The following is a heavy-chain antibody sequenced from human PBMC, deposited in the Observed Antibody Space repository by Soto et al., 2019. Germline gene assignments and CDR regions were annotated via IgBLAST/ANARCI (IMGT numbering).Heavy chain of an antibody. J-gene: IGHJ5*02. CDR3: ARAEYYYDSSGYLGFDP. D-gene: IGHD3-22*01. Sequence: SETLSLTCTVSGGSISSGGYYWSWIRQHPGKGLEWIGYIYYSGSTYYNPSLKSRVTISVDTSKNQFSLKLSSVTAADTAVYYCARAEYYYDSSGYLGFDPWGQGTLVTVSS. CDR1: GGSISSGGYY. V-gene: IGHV4-31*03. CDR2: IYYSGST.